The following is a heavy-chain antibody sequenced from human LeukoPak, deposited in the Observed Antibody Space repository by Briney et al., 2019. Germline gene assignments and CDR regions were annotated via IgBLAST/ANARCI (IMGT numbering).Heavy chain of an antibody. Sequence: SETLSLTCTVSGGSMISSSHYWGWIRQPPGKGLEWIGSIYYSGSIYHNPSLKSRVTISIDTSKSQFSLKLSSVTAADTAVYYCARRRKRYSSSPGGWFDPWGQGTLVTVSS. J-gene: IGHJ5*02. CDR3: ARRRKRYSSSPGGWFDP. D-gene: IGHD6-13*01. CDR1: GGSMISSSHY. V-gene: IGHV4-39*07. CDR2: IYYSGSI.